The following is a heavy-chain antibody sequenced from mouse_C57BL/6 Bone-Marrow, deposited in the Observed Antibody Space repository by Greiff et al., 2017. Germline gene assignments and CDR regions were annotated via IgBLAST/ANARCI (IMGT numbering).Heavy chain of an antibody. D-gene: IGHD1-1*01. CDR1: GYTFTSYW. Sequence: VQLQQSGAELAKPGASVKLSCKASGYTFTSYWMHWVKQRPGQCLEWIGYINPSSGYTKYNQKFKAKATLTADKSSSTAYMQLNSLTYEDSAVYYAVSSCGSADGWFAFWGQGTLVTVSA. J-gene: IGHJ3*01. CDR3: VSSCGSADGWFAF. CDR2: INPSSGYT. V-gene: IGHV1-7*01.